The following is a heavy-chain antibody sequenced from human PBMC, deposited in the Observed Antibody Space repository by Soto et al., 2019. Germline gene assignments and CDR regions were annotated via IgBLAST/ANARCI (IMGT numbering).Heavy chain of an antibody. CDR3: AKNGQPPYYYYGMDV. CDR2: ISGYNGDT. D-gene: IGHD2-8*01. J-gene: IGHJ6*02. V-gene: IGHV1-18*04. CDR1: GYTFTGYY. Sequence: ASVKVSCTASGYTFTGYYMHWVRQAPGQGLEWMGWISGYNGDTNYAQKFQGRVTMTVDTSTTTAFMELTSLTSDDRAVYYCAKNGQPPYYYYGMDVWGQGTTVTVSS.